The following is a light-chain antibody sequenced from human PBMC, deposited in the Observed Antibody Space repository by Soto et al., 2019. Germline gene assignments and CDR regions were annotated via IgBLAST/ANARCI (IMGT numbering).Light chain of an antibody. V-gene: IGKV1-5*01. CDR3: QQYNSHPWT. CDR2: DAS. J-gene: IGKJ1*01. CDR1: QSISSW. Sequence: DIQMTPSPSTLSASVGDSVTITCRASQSISSWLAWYQQKPGKAPKLLIYDASSLESGVPSSFSGSGSGTEFTLTITSLQPDDFATYYCQQYNSHPWTFGQGTKVDIK.